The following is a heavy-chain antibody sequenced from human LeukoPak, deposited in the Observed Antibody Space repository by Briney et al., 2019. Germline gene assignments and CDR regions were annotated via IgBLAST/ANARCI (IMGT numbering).Heavy chain of an antibody. CDR1: GGSISSYY. CDR2: KYYSGRT. Sequence: PSETLSLTCTVSGGSISSYYWSWIRQPPGKGLEWIGYKYYSGRTNYNPSLKSRVTISVDTSKNQFSLKLSSVTAADTAVYYCARGVAPSIAAAGTILSFDYWGQGTLVTVSS. J-gene: IGHJ4*02. CDR3: ARGVAPSIAAAGTILSFDY. V-gene: IGHV4-59*01. D-gene: IGHD6-13*01.